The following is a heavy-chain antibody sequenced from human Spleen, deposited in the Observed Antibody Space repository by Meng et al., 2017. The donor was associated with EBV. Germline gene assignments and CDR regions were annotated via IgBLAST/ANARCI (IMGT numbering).Heavy chain of an antibody. V-gene: IGHV4-34*01. CDR1: GGSFTTYY. Sequence: VQLQQWGAGLLKPSETLALTCAVEGGSFTTYYWTWIRQPPGKGLEWIGEINHRGSAHYNPSLKSRLTISVDTSKKQFSLKLSSVTAADTAVYYCSRSLGAAGPDYWGQGTLVTVSS. CDR2: INHRGSA. D-gene: IGHD6-13*01. CDR3: SRSLGAAGPDY. J-gene: IGHJ4*02.